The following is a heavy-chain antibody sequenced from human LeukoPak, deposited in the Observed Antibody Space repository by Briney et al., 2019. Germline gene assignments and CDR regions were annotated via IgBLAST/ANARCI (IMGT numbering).Heavy chain of an antibody. CDR3: ARARDNWNYEAFDI. Sequence: GGSLRLSCAASGFTFYSYAMNWIRQAPGKGLEWVSYISDSGNTIHSADSVKGRFTISRDNAKNSLYLQMNSLRAEDTAVYYCARARDNWNYEAFDIWGQGTMVTVSS. J-gene: IGHJ3*02. D-gene: IGHD1-7*01. CDR2: ISDSGNTI. CDR1: GFTFYSYA. V-gene: IGHV3-48*04.